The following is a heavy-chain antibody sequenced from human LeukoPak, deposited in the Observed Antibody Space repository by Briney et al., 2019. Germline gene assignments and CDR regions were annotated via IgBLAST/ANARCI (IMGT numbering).Heavy chain of an antibody. J-gene: IGHJ4*02. D-gene: IGHD3-10*01. CDR2: MYYSGNT. Sequence: PSETLSLTCTVSGGSISSSSYYWGWIRQPPGKGLSWIGSMYYSGNTHYNPSLKGRVTISVDTSKNQFSLKLSSVTAADTAVYYCARQAIGFGEFHFDYWGQGTLVTVSS. CDR3: ARQAIGFGEFHFDY. CDR1: GGSISSSSYY. V-gene: IGHV4-39*01.